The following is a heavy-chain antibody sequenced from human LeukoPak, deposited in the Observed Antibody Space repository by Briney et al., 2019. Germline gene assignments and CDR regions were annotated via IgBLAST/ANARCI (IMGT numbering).Heavy chain of an antibody. V-gene: IGHV4-4*09. Sequence: PSETLSLTCSVSGGSIRGHYWNWIRQPPGKGLEWIGYIYTGANTNYNPSLKSRGGLAVDTSKRQFSLKLSSVTAADTAMYYCASWGDAFDIWGQGTMVTVSS. CDR2: IYTGANT. CDR3: ASWGDAFDI. D-gene: IGHD3-16*01. CDR1: GGSIRGHY. J-gene: IGHJ3*02.